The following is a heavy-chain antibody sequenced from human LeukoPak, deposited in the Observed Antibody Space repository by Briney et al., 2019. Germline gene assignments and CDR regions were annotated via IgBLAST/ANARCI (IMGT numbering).Heavy chain of an antibody. CDR2: ISGSGGST. D-gene: IGHD2-15*01. V-gene: IGHV3-23*01. J-gene: IGHJ4*02. CDR1: GFTFSSYA. CDR3: VSIVVVVAATDY. Sequence: PGGSLRLSCAASGFTFSSYAMSWVRQAPGKGLERVSAISGSGGSTYYADSVKGRFTISRDNSKNTLYLQMNSLRAEDTAVYYCVSIVVVVAATDYWGQGTLVTVSS.